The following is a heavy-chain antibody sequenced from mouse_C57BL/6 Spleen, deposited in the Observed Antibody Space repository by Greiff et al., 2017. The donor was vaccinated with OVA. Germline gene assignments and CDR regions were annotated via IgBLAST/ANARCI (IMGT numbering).Heavy chain of an antibody. V-gene: IGHV1-74*01. Sequence: QVQLQQPGAELVKPGASVTVSCKASGYTFTSYWMHWVKQRPGHGLEWIGRLHPSASDTTYNQKFKGKATLTVDKSSSTAYMQLSSLTSEDTAVYYCAIWERRSDWGQGTSVTVSS. CDR3: AIWERRSD. CDR2: LHPSASDT. J-gene: IGHJ4*01. CDR1: GYTFTSYW. D-gene: IGHD3-2*02.